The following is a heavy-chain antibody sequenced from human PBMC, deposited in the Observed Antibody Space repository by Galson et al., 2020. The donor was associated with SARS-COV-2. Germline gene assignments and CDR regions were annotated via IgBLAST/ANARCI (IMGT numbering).Heavy chain of an antibody. D-gene: IGHD6-19*01. CDR3: ARDWTAVADAGYYDGVDA. V-gene: IGHV1-46*01. Sequence: ASVKVSCKASGYTYTNYYMHWVRQPPGQGLEWMGIINHSQGSTRYANKFQGRVTMTRDTSTSTVYMELSSLRSEDTAVYYCARDWTAVADAGYYDGVDAGGQVTPVTVSS. CDR1: GYTYTNYY. J-gene: IGHJ6*01. CDR2: INHSQGST.